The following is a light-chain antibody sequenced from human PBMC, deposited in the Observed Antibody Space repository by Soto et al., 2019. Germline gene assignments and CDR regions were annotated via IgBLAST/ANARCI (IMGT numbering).Light chain of an antibody. CDR3: SSYAGSSTLDVV. CDR1: SSDVGGYNY. J-gene: IGLJ2*01. CDR2: EVT. V-gene: IGLV2-14*01. Sequence: QSALTQPASVSGSPGQSITISCTGTSSDVGGYNYVSWYQLHPGKAPKLMIDEVTNRPSGVSNRFSGSKSGNTASLAISGLQAEDEADYYCSSYAGSSTLDVVFGGGTKLTVL.